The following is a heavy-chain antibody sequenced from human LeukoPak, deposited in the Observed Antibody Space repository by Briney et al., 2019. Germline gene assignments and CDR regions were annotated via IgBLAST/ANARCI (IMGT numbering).Heavy chain of an antibody. D-gene: IGHD1-26*01. CDR2: ISGSGGST. CDR3: ARETAVVVGSYYYAMDV. V-gene: IGHV3-23*01. CDR1: GFIFSSYA. Sequence: GGSLRLSCAASGFIFSSYAMSWVRQAPGKGLEWVSGISGSGGSTYYADSVKGRFTISRDNAKNSLYLQMNSLRAEDTAVYYCARETAVVVGSYYYAMDVWGQGTTVTVSS. J-gene: IGHJ6*02.